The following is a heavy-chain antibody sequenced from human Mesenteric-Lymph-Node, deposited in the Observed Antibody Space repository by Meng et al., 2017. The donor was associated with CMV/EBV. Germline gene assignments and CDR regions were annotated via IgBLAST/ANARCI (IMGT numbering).Heavy chain of an antibody. D-gene: IGHD3-3*01. CDR1: GFTLRSYS. Sequence: CPASGFTLRSYSMNWVRQAPGKGLEWVSSISSSSTYIYHADSVKGRFTISRDNAKNSLYLQMNSLRAEDTALYYCARGSGSWSGAFDYWGQGTLVTVSS. CDR2: ISSSSTYI. V-gene: IGHV3-21*06. J-gene: IGHJ4*02. CDR3: ARGSGSWSGAFDY.